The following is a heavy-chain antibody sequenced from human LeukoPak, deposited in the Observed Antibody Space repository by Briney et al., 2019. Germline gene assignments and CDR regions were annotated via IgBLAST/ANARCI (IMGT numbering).Heavy chain of an antibody. D-gene: IGHD1-26*01. CDR1: GGTFSSYS. V-gene: IGHV1-69*13. J-gene: IGHJ6*02. CDR3: ARMSLGAIWGYYYGMDV. Sequence: EASVKVSCKASGGTFSSYSISWVRQAPGQGLEWMGGIIPIFDTADYAQKFQGRVTITADESTSTAYMELSSLRSEDTAVFYCARMSLGAIWGYYYGMDVWGQGTTVTVSS. CDR2: IIPIFDTA.